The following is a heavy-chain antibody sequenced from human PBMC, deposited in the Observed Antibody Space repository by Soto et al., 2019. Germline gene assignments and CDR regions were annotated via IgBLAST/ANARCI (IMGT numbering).Heavy chain of an antibody. CDR2: ISSSGYTI. CDR3: ARGTTVIAYEFDY. D-gene: IGHD3-22*01. V-gene: IGHV3-11*01. CDR1: GFTFSDYY. Sequence: QVQLVESGGGLVKPEGSLRLSCAASGFTFSDYYMSWIRQAPGKGLEWVSYISSSGYTIYYADSVRGRFTISRDNAKNSLYLQMYSLRVEDTAVYYCARGTTVIAYEFDYWGQGTLVTVSS. J-gene: IGHJ4*02.